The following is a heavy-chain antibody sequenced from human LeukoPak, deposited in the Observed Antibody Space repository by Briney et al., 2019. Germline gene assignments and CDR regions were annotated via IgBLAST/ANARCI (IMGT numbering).Heavy chain of an antibody. V-gene: IGHV4-59*08. CDR3: ARRTYFDL. Sequence: SETLSLTCTVSGGSISNYYWSWVRQPPGKGLEWIGYIYYSGSTTYNPSLKSRVTISVDTSKNQFSLKLNAVTAADTAVYYCARRTYFDLWGRGNLVTVSS. J-gene: IGHJ2*01. CDR1: GGSISNYY. CDR2: IYYSGST.